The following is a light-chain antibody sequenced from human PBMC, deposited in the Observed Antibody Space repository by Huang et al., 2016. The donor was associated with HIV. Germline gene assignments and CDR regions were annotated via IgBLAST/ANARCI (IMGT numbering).Light chain of an antibody. CDR2: WAS. CDR3: QQYYSTRT. V-gene: IGKV4-1*01. Sequence: DIVMTQSPDSLAVSLGERATINCKSSQSVLYSSNNKNYLAWYQQKPGQPPKRLIYWASTRESGGPDRFSGSGSGTDFTLTISSLQAEDVAVYYCQQYYSTRTFGQGTKVEIK. CDR1: QSVLYSSNNKNY. J-gene: IGKJ1*01.